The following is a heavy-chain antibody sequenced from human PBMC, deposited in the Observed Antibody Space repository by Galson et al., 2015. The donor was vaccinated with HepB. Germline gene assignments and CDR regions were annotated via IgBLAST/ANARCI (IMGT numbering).Heavy chain of an antibody. Sequence: SLRLSCAASGFTFSSYSMNWVRQAPGKGLEWVSYISSSSSTIYYADSVKGRFTISRDNAKNSLYLQMNSLRAEDTAVYYCAREYYYGSGSYFKRIVYGSCPDYWGQGTLVTVSS. CDR2: ISSSSSTI. CDR1: GFTFSSYS. V-gene: IGHV3-48*04. CDR3: AREYYYGSGSYFKRIVYGSCPDY. D-gene: IGHD3-10*01. J-gene: IGHJ4*02.